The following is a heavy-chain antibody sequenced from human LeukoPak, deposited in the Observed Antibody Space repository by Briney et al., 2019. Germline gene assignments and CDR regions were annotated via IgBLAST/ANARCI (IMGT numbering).Heavy chain of an antibody. CDR3: AREETTRSLRASDC. J-gene: IGHJ4*02. Sequence: KTSETLSLTCTVSNGSVGSNFWTYMRQPAGQGLEWIGRIHTSGTTNYNPSLKSRVTMSVDTSKNQFSLELSSVTAADTAVYYCAREETTRSLRASDCWGQGTLVTVSS. D-gene: IGHD5-12*01. CDR1: NGSVGSNF. V-gene: IGHV4-4*07. CDR2: IHTSGTT.